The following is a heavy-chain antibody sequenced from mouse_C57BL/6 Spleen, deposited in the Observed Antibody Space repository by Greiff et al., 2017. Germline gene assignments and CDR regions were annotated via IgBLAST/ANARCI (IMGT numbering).Heavy chain of an antibody. CDR2: INPSNGGT. CDR3: ARSRNGYYGYFAV. D-gene: IGHD2-2*01. V-gene: IGHV1-53*01. J-gene: IGHJ1*03. CDR1: GYTFTSYW. Sequence: VQLQQPGTELVKPGASVKLSCKASGYTFTSYWMHWVKQRPGQGLEWIGNINPSNGGTNYNEKFKSKATLTVDKSSSTAYMQLSSLTSEDSAVYYCARSRNGYYGYFAVWGTGTTVTVSS.